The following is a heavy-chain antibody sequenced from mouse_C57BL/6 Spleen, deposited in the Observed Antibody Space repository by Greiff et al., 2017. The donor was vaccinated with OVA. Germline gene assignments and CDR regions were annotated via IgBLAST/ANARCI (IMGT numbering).Heavy chain of an antibody. J-gene: IGHJ3*01. CDR3: ASLDGYLFAY. CDR1: GFTFSDYY. V-gene: IGHV5-16*01. D-gene: IGHD2-3*01. CDR2: INYDGSST. Sequence: EVMLVESEGGLVQPGSSMKLSCTASGFTFSDYYMAWVRQVPEKGLEWVANINYDGSSTYYLDSLKSRFIISRDNAKNILYLQMSSLKSEDTATYYCASLDGYLFAYWGQGTLVTVSA.